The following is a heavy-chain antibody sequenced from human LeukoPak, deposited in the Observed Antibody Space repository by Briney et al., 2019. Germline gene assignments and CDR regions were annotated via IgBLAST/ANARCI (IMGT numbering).Heavy chain of an antibody. CDR3: ARERGVCYFDY. J-gene: IGHJ4*02. Sequence: PGGSLRLSCAASGFTFSSYEMNWVRQAPGKGLEWVSYISSSGSTTYYADSVKGRFTISRDNAKNSLYLQMNSLRAEDTAVYHCARERGVCYFDYWGQGTLVTVSS. V-gene: IGHV3-48*03. CDR1: GFTFSSYE. CDR2: ISSSGSTT. D-gene: IGHD2-8*01.